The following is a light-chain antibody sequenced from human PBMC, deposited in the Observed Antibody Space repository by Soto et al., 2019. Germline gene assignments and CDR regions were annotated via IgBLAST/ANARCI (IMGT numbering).Light chain of an antibody. J-gene: IGLJ2*01. V-gene: IGLV1-44*01. CDR1: SSNIGRNT. CDR3: AAWDDSLNGPV. CDR2: NNN. Sequence: QSALAQPPSASGTPGQRVTISCSGSSSNIGRNTVNWYQQLPETAPKLLIYNNNQRPSGVPDRFSGSKSGTSASLAISGLQSEDEADYYCAAWDDSLNGPVFGGGTKVTVL.